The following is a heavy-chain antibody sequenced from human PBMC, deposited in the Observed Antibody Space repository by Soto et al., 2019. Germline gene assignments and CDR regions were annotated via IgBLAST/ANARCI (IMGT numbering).Heavy chain of an antibody. CDR2: INPNSGET. CDR1: GYTFSGYY. Sequence: ASVKVSCKASGYTFSGYYIHWVRQAPGQGLEWMGWINPNSGETNYAQKFQGRVTMTRGTSITTAYMELSRLRSDETAVYYCVRVSGFRGFLECSLDVWGQGTTVTVSS. D-gene: IGHD3-3*01. CDR3: VRVSGFRGFLECSLDV. J-gene: IGHJ6*02. V-gene: IGHV1-2*02.